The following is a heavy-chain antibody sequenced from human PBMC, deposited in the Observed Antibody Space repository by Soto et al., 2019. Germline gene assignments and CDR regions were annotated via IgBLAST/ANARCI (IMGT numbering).Heavy chain of an antibody. D-gene: IGHD6-13*01. V-gene: IGHV3-23*01. CDR3: AKGDTTAAGTVDY. J-gene: IGHJ4*02. CDR2: ISGGGDNT. Sequence: PGGSLRLSCAASGFTFSTYAMTWVRQAPGKGLEWVSAISGGGDNTYYADSVKGRFTISRDNSKNTLYLQMNSLRVEDTALYYCAKGDTTAAGTVDYWGQGTLVTVSS. CDR1: GFTFSTYA.